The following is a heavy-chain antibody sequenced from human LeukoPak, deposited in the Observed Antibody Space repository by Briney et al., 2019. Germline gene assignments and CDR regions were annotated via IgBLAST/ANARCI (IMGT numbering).Heavy chain of an antibody. V-gene: IGHV1-18*01. D-gene: IGHD6-19*01. CDR2: ISAYNGNT. CDR1: GYTFTSYG. J-gene: IGHJ3*02. Sequence: GASVKVSCKASGYTFTSYGISWVRQAPGQGLEWMGWISAYNGNTNYAQKLQGRVTMTTDTSTSTAYMELRSLRSDDTAVYYCARDFGHSSGWYLGPSGPYAFDIWGQGTMVTVSS. CDR3: ARDFGHSSGWYLGPSGPYAFDI.